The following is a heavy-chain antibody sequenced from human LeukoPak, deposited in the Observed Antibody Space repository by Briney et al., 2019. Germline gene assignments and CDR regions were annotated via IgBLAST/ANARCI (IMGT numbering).Heavy chain of an antibody. CDR2: IYHTGRA. CDR1: GGSISRYY. Sequence: PSETLSLTCTVSGGSISRYYWSWIRQPPGKGLEWIWCIYHTGRANYNPSLKSRGTISVDPSKHQFSLKLTSVTAADTAVYYCARGSITVVPAFDIWGQGTMFTVSS. D-gene: IGHD3-16*01. J-gene: IGHJ3*02. CDR3: ARGSITVVPAFDI. V-gene: IGHV4-59*12.